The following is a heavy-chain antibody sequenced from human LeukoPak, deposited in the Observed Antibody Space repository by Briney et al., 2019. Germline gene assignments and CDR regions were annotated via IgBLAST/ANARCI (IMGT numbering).Heavy chain of an antibody. V-gene: IGHV3-7*01. CDR1: GLTFSVSW. D-gene: IGHD1-1*01. CDR2: INPDGSGQ. Sequence: GGSLRLSCAASGLTFSVSWMSWLRQAPGKGLEWVAEINPDGSGQYYVDSVKGRFTVSRDNAKHSLYLHMNSLRAEDMAVYYCARDPGNGAIDYWGQGTLVTVSS. J-gene: IGHJ4*02. CDR3: ARDPGNGAIDY.